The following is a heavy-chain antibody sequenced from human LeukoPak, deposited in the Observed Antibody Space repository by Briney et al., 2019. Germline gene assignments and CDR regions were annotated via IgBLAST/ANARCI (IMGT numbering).Heavy chain of an antibody. CDR2: ISWNSGSI. CDR1: GFKFDEYA. V-gene: IGHV3-9*01. CDR3: AKSKAASGRQLAFDY. D-gene: IGHD6-13*01. Sequence: GGSRRLSCAASGFKFDEYAMHWVRQAPGKGLEWVSGISWNSGSIGYADSVKGRFTISRDNAKNSLYLQMNSLRAEDTALYYCAKSKAASGRQLAFDYWGQGTLVTVSS. J-gene: IGHJ4*02.